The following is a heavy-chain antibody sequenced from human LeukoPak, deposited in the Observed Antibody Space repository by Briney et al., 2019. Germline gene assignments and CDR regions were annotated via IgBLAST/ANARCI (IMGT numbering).Heavy chain of an antibody. CDR2: ISVSGTST. CDR3: AKDRDISSWLFDY. V-gene: IGHV3-23*01. Sequence: QPGGSLRLSCAASGFTFSNYAMSWVRQAPGKGLEWVSGISVSGTSTYYADSVKGRFTISRDNSKNTLYLLVNSLRAEDTAVYYCAKDRDISSWLFDYWGQGTLVTVSS. D-gene: IGHD6-13*01. J-gene: IGHJ4*02. CDR1: GFTFSNYA.